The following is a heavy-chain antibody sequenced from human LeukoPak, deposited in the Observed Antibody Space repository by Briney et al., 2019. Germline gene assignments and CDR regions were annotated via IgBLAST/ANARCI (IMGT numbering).Heavy chain of an antibody. D-gene: IGHD2-21*02. Sequence: GGSLRLSCTASGFTVGLSLSSSSMSWVRLAPGKGLEWFSSISSVSSFIFYADSVKGRFTISRDNAKNSVFLHMNSLRAEDTALYYCARDQGDFTLTAVQWGQGTLVTVSS. J-gene: IGHJ1*01. CDR1: GFTVGLSLSSSS. CDR3: ARDQGDFTLTAVQ. V-gene: IGHV3-21*06. CDR2: ISSVSSFI.